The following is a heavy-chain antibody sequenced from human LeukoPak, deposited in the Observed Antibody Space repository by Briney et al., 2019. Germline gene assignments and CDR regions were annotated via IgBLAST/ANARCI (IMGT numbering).Heavy chain of an antibody. V-gene: IGHV1-8*02. CDR2: MNPNSGNT. Sequence: ASVKVSCKASGYTFTGYYMHWVRQAPGQGLEWMGWMNPNSGNTGYAQKFQGRVTMTRNTSIGTAYMELSSLRSEDTAVYYCARGGSNVKYHYWGQGTLVTVSS. CDR1: GYTFTGYY. J-gene: IGHJ4*02. CDR3: ARGGSNVKYHY. D-gene: IGHD4-4*01.